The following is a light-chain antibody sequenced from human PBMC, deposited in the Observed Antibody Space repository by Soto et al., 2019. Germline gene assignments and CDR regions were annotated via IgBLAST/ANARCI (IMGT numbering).Light chain of an antibody. Sequence: EIWLTQSPGTLSLSPGERATLSCRASQSVSGSYLAWFQQRPGQAPRLLIYGASSRATGIPDRFSGSGSGTDFTLTISRLEPEDFPVACWQQYGNAPPTFGQGTKVDVK. CDR2: GAS. CDR3: QQYGNAPPT. CDR1: QSVSGSY. J-gene: IGKJ1*01. V-gene: IGKV3-20*01.